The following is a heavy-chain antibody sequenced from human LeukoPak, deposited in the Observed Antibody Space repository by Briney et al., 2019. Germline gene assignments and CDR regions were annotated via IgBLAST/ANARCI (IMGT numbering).Heavy chain of an antibody. CDR2: INPSGST. D-gene: IGHD5-18*01. Sequence: EXXGEINPSGSTNYNPSLKSRVTISVDTSKNQFSLKLSSVTAADTAVYYCARGGRSGTAMVTNYWGQGTLVTVSS. V-gene: IGHV4-34*01. J-gene: IGHJ4*02. CDR3: ARGGRSGTAMVTNY.